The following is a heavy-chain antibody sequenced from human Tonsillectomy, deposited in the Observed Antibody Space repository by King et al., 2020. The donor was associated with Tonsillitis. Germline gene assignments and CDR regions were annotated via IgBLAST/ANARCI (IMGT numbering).Heavy chain of an antibody. J-gene: IGHJ5*01. CDR2: ISSSSSYI. CDR3: VGEQQRGFDS. CDR1: GLTFSSYS. Sequence: VQLVESGGGLVKPGGSLRVSCVASGLTFSSYSMNWVRQAPGQGLEWVSSISSSSSYIYYADSVKGRFTISRDNAKNSLYLQMNSLRAEDTAVYYCVGEQQRGFDSWGQGTLVTVSS. D-gene: IGHD6-13*01. V-gene: IGHV3-21*01.